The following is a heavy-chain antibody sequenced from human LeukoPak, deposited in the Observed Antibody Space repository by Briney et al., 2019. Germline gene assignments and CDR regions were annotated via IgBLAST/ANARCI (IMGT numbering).Heavy chain of an antibody. D-gene: IGHD3-10*01. Sequence: GESLKISCKGSGYSFTSYWIGWVRQMPGKGLEWMGIIYPGDSDTRYSPSFQGQVTISADKSISTAYLQWSSLKASDTAMYYCARRGKVRGPGGYFDYWGQGTLVTVSS. CDR2: IYPGDSDT. J-gene: IGHJ4*02. CDR1: GYSFTSYW. CDR3: ARRGKVRGPGGYFDY. V-gene: IGHV5-51*01.